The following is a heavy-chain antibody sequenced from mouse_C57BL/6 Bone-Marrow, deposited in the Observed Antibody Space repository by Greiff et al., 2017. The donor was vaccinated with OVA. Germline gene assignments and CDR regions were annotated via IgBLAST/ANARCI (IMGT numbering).Heavy chain of an antibody. CDR3: ARYKGRVAVDYFDY. CDR2: IRNKPNGSTT. CDR1: GFTFTNYY. Sequence: DVMLVESGGGLVQPGDSLSLSCAASGFTFTNYYMSWVRQPPGKALEWLAFIRNKPNGSTTEYSVSVKGRFTISRDNPQSILYLQMHALRAEDSATYYCARYKGRVAVDYFDYWGQGTALTVSS. D-gene: IGHD1-1*01. J-gene: IGHJ2*01. V-gene: IGHV7-3*01.